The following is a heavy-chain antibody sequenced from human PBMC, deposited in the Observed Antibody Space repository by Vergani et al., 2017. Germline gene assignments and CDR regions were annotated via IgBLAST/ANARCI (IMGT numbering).Heavy chain of an antibody. J-gene: IGHJ4*02. V-gene: IGHV3-30*02. CDR3: AKHFRGWGIDY. Sequence: QVQLVESGGGVVQRGGSLRRSCATSGFTLSNYAMQWIRQGPGKGLEFVAFQQFAGINQYYADSVNGRFTLSRDFSKNTLYLQMNSLRTDDTATYYCAKHFRGWGIDYWGQGTQVIVSS. CDR1: GFTLSNYA. D-gene: IGHD3-16*01. CDR2: QQFAGINQ.